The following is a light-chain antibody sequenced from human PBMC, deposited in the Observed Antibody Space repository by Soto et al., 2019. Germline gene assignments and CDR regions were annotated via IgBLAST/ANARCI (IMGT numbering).Light chain of an antibody. CDR3: CSYAGSYTWV. Sequence: QSALTQPRSVSGSPGQSVTISCTGTSSDVGGYNYVSWYRQHPGKAPKLMIYDVSKRPAGVPDRFSGSKSGNTASLTISGLQAEDEADYYCCSYAGSYTWVFVTGTKVTVL. CDR2: DVS. J-gene: IGLJ1*01. V-gene: IGLV2-11*01. CDR1: SSDVGGYNY.